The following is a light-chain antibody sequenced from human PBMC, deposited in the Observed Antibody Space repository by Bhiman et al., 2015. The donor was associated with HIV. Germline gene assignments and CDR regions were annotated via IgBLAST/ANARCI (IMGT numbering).Light chain of an antibody. CDR1: TSDVGHYNY. Sequence: QSALTQPASVSGSPGQSITISCTGTTSDVGHYNYVSWYQQHPGRAPKLIIYDVTQRPSGVSNRFSGAKSGNTASLTISGLQAEDEGDYYCCSYAGSTTYVVFGGGTQLDRR. CDR2: DVT. CDR3: CSYAGSTTYVV. J-gene: IGLJ2*01. V-gene: IGLV2-23*02.